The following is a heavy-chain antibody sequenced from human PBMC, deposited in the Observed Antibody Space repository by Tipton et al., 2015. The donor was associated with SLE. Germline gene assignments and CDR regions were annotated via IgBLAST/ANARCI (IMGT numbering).Heavy chain of an antibody. Sequence: TLSLTCTVSGGSIRSYYWSWIRQPPGKGLEWIGYIYNSGSTNYNPSLKSRVTISVDTSKNQFSLKLSSVTAADTAVYYCAKDSGTYYFDFWGQGVLVNVSS. CDR2: IYNSGST. J-gene: IGHJ4*02. V-gene: IGHV4-59*01. D-gene: IGHD1-26*01. CDR3: AKDSGTYYFDF. CDR1: GGSIRSYY.